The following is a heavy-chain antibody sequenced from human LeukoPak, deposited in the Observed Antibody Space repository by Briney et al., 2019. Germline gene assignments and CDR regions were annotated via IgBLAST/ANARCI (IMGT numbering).Heavy chain of an antibody. CDR1: GGSISSDY. CDR3: ARGSFIYYYYYGMDV. Sequence: SETLSLTCTVSGGSISSDYWSWIRQPPGKGLEWIGYIYYSGSTNYNPSLKSRVTISVDTSKNQFSLKLSSVTAADTAVYYCARGSFIYYYYYGMDVWGQGATVTVSS. D-gene: IGHD2-15*01. V-gene: IGHV4-59*01. CDR2: IYYSGST. J-gene: IGHJ6*02.